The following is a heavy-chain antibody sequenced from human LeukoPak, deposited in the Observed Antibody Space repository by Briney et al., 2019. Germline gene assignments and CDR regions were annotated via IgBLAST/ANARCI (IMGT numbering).Heavy chain of an antibody. CDR1: GFTFRLFG. V-gene: IGHV3-30*02. Sequence: GGSLRLSCVASGFTFRLFGMHWVRQAPGKGLEWVSFIRFDGSNTYHADSVKGRFTISRDNSKNNLYLQMNSLRAEDTAVYYCAKGSYYDSSGSTYYFDYWGQGTLVTVSS. CDR2: IRFDGSNT. CDR3: AKGSYYDSSGSTYYFDY. D-gene: IGHD3-22*01. J-gene: IGHJ4*02.